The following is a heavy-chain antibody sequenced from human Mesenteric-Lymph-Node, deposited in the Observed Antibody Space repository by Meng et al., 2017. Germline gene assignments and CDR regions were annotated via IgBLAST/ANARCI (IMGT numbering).Heavy chain of an antibody. CDR2: ISYDGSNK. CDR1: GFTFSSYA. Sequence: QVQLVESGGGVVQPGRSLRLSCAASGFTFSSYAMHWVRQAPGKGLEWVAVISYDGSNKYYADSVKGRFTISRDNSKNTLYLQMNSLRAEDTAVYYCARWIQLWFFDYWGQGTLVTVSS. V-gene: IGHV3-30*07. CDR3: ARWIQLWFFDY. J-gene: IGHJ4*02. D-gene: IGHD5-18*01.